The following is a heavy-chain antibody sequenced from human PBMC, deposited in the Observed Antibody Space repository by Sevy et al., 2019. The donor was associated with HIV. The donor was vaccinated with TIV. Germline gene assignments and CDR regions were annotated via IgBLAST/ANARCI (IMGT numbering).Heavy chain of an antibody. Sequence: GGSLRLSCAASGITFSSHAMHWVRQAPGKGLEWVTIISYDGSNKYYADSVKGRFTISRDNSKNTLYLQMKSLRAEDTAVYYCASADYGDFSGEFDYWGQGTLVTVSS. CDR2: ISYDGSNK. CDR3: ASADYGDFSGEFDY. CDR1: GITFSSHA. V-gene: IGHV3-30-3*01. D-gene: IGHD4-17*01. J-gene: IGHJ4*02.